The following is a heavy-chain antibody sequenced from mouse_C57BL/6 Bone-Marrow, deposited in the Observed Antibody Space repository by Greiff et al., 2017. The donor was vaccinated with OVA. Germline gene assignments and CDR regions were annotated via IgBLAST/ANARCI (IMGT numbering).Heavy chain of an antibody. CDR2: IYPGGGYT. D-gene: IGHD1-1*01. CDR3: ARIYYYGSFFDY. J-gene: IGHJ2*01. CDR1: GYTFTNYW. Sequence: VQVVESGAELVRPGTSVKMSCKASGYTFTNYWIGWAKQRPGHGLEWIGDIYPGGGYTNYNEKFKGKATLTADKSSSTAYMQFSSLTSEDSAIYYCARIYYYGSFFDYWGQGTTLTVSS. V-gene: IGHV1-63*01.